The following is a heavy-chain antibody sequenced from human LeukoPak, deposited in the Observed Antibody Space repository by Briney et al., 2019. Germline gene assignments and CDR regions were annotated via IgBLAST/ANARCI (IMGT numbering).Heavy chain of an antibody. CDR1: GFSLSNYW. V-gene: IGHV3-7*03. Sequence: GGSLRLSCAASGFSLSNYWMNWVRQAPGKGLEWVANIKQDGSEKNYVDSVKGRFTISRDNAKNSLYLQMNSLRAEDTALYYCAKDTYYYDSSGYQFDYWGQGTLVTVSS. CDR2: IKQDGSEK. D-gene: IGHD3-22*01. J-gene: IGHJ4*02. CDR3: AKDTYYYDSSGYQFDY.